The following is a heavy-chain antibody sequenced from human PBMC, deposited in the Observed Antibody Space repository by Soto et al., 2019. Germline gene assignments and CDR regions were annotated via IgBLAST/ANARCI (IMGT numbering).Heavy chain of an antibody. Sequence: KTSETLSLTCTVSGGSISSYYWSWIRQPPGKGLEWIGYIYYSGSTNYNPSLKSRVTISVDTSKNQFSLKLSSVTAADTAVYYCARAEGSYYDFWSRGFADYYYGMDVWGQGTTVTVSS. CDR2: IYYSGST. CDR1: GGSISSYY. CDR3: ARAEGSYYDFWSRGFADYYYGMDV. D-gene: IGHD3-3*01. J-gene: IGHJ6*02. V-gene: IGHV4-59*01.